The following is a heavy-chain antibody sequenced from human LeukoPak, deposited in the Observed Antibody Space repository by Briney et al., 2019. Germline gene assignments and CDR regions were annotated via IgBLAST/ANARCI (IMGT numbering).Heavy chain of an antibody. CDR2: IGSSSSSI. D-gene: IGHD3-3*01. Sequence: PGGSLRLSCAASGFTFSSYSMNWGRQPPGKGLEWVSYIGSSSSSIYYADSVKGRFTISRDNAKNSLYLQMNSLRDEDTAVYYCARALGLEIDYWGQGTLVTVSS. CDR3: ARALGLEIDY. V-gene: IGHV3-48*02. CDR1: GFTFSSYS. J-gene: IGHJ4*02.